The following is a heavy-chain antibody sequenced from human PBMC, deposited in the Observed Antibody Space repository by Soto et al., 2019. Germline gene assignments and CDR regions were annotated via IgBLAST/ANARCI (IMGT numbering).Heavy chain of an antibody. CDR3: ANGWWYQETLDY. CDR1: GFTFSSYA. CDR2: ISGSGGST. V-gene: IGHV3-23*01. D-gene: IGHD2-15*01. Sequence: EVQLLESGGGLVQPGGSLRLSCAASGFTFSSYAMSWVRQAPGKGLEWVSAISGSGGSTYYADSVKGRFTISRDNSKNTLYLQMNSLRAEDTAVHYCANGWWYQETLDYWGQGTLVTVSS. J-gene: IGHJ4*02.